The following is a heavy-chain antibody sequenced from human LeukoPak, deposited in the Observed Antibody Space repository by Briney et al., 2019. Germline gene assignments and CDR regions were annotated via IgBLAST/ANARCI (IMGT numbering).Heavy chain of an antibody. CDR1: GFTFTNYA. J-gene: IGHJ6*04. CDR3: AKPPNYGAYYYGMDV. Sequence: GGPLRLSCAASGFTFTNYAMSWVRQAPGKGLEWVSAISYNGGSTYYSDSVKGRFTISRDNSKNTVYLQMNSLRAEDTAVYYCAKPPNYGAYYYGMDVWGKGTTVTVSS. D-gene: IGHD4/OR15-4a*01. V-gene: IGHV3-23*01. CDR2: ISYNGGST.